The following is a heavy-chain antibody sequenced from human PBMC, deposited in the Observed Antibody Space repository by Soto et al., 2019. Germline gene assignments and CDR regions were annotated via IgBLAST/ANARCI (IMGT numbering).Heavy chain of an antibody. V-gene: IGHV3-74*01. Sequence: VQLVESGGGLVQPGGSLRLSCAASGFTFSSYWMHWVRQAPGKGLVWVSRINSDGSSTSYADSVKGRFTISRDNAKNTLYLQMNSLRAEDTAVYYCARGSIAAAGTGYNWFDPWGQGTLVTVSS. D-gene: IGHD6-13*01. CDR1: GFTFSSYW. CDR3: ARGSIAAAGTGYNWFDP. CDR2: INSDGSST. J-gene: IGHJ5*02.